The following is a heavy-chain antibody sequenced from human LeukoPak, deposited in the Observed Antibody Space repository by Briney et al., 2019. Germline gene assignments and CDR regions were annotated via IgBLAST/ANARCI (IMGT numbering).Heavy chain of an antibody. Sequence: GGSLRLSCTASGFSFSSYAMNWVRQAPGKGLEWVAAITYEGFRKDYADSVKGRFTISRDNSRNTLYLQMNSLRAEDTAVYYCAKGGLEFCTSPSSSAFDYGGQETLVTASS. J-gene: IGHJ4*02. V-gene: IGHV3-30*07. CDR2: ITYEGFRK. CDR3: AKGGLEFCTSPSSSAFDY. CDR1: GFSFSSYA. D-gene: IGHD2-2*01.